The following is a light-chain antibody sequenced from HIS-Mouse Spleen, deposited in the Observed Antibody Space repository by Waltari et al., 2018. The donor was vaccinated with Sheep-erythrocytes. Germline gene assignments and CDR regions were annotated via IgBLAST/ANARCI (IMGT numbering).Light chain of an antibody. CDR2: EGS. J-gene: IGLJ2*01. V-gene: IGLV2-23*03. CDR3: CSYAGSSTFVVV. Sequence: QSALTQPASVSGSPGQSITIPCTGTSSDGGMYNLVSWYQQHPGKAPKLMICEGSKRPSGVSNRFSGSKSGNTASLTISGLQAEDEADYYCCSYAGSSTFVVVFGGGTKLTVL. CDR1: SSDGGMYNL.